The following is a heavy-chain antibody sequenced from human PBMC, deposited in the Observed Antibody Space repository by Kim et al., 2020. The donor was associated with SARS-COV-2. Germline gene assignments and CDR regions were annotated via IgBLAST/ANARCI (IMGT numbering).Heavy chain of an antibody. D-gene: IGHD3-9*01. V-gene: IGHV7-4-1*02. Sequence: ASVKVSCKASGYIFTSHAMNWVRQAPGQGLEWMGWINTNTGNPTYAQDFTGRFVFSLDTSVSTAYLQISSLKPEDTAVYYCARESLLYYDILTGYYRGAFDIWGQGTMVTASS. CDR3: ARESLLYYDILTGYYRGAFDI. J-gene: IGHJ3*02. CDR1: GYIFTSHA. CDR2: INTNTGNP.